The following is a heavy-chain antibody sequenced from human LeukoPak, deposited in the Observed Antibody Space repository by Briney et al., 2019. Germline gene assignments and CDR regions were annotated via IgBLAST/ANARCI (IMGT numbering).Heavy chain of an antibody. CDR2: IIPIFGTA. J-gene: IGHJ4*02. CDR3: ARAGTTGTTGFDY. Sequence: VASVKVSCKASGGTFSSYAISWVRQAPGQGLEWMGGIIPIFGTANYAQKFQGRVTITTDESTSTAYMELSSLRSEDTAVYYCARAGTTGTTGFDYWGQGTLVTVSS. D-gene: IGHD1-1*01. V-gene: IGHV1-69*05. CDR1: GGTFSSYA.